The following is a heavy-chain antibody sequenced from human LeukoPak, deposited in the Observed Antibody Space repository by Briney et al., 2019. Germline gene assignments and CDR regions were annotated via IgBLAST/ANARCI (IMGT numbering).Heavy chain of an antibody. J-gene: IGHJ5*02. CDR2: IIPILGIA. D-gene: IGHD6-13*01. Sequence: SVKVSCKASGGTFSSYVISWVRQAPGQGLEWMGRIIPILGIANYAQKFQGRVTITADKSTSTAYMELSSLRSEDTAVYYCARDHESAAAGTPAWGQGTLVTVSS. V-gene: IGHV1-69*04. CDR3: ARDHESAAAGTPA. CDR1: GGTFSSYV.